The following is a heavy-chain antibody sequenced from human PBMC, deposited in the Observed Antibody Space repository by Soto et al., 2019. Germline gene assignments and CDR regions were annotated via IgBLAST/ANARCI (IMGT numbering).Heavy chain of an antibody. D-gene: IGHD5-12*01. CDR2: VWSRGNNG. J-gene: IGHJ4*02. CDR1: GFTFRNYA. Sequence: PGGSLRLSCATSGFTFRNYAIHWVRQAPGQGLQWLVQVWSRGNNGHFADSVKGRFTVSRDNAKKSLSLQMNSLRAEDTAIYYCATNKGYSAYEGPDYWGQGTLVTVSS. CDR3: ATNKGYSAYEGPDY. V-gene: IGHV3-33*03.